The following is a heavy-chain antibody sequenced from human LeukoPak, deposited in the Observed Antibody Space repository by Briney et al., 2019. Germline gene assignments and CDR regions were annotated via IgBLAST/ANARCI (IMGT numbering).Heavy chain of an antibody. CDR3: ARDRTTGADWYFDL. D-gene: IGHD4-17*01. Sequence: SETLSLTCTVSGGSISSYYWSWIRQPPGKGLEWIGYIYYSGSTNYNPSLKSRVTISVDTSKTQFSLKLSSVPAADTAVYYCARDRTTGADWYFDLWGRGTLVTVSS. V-gene: IGHV4-59*01. CDR1: GGSISSYY. J-gene: IGHJ2*01. CDR2: IYYSGST.